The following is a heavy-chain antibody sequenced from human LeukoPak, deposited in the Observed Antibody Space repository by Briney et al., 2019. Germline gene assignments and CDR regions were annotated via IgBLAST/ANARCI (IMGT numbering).Heavy chain of an antibody. J-gene: IGHJ2*01. CDR1: GFTFSHYW. V-gene: IGHV3-7*01. D-gene: IGHD2-21*02. CDR3: VKLVVVTATYWYFDV. Sequence: PGGSLRLSCAASGFTFSHYWMGWVRQAPGKGLDWVANIKHDEIENYLADSVTGRFTISRDNAENSLFLQMNSLRPDDTALYFCVKLVVVTATYWYFDVWGRGTPTTVSS. CDR2: IKHDEIEN.